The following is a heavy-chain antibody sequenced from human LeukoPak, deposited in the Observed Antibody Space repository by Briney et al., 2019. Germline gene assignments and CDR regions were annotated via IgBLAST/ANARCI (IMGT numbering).Heavy chain of an antibody. V-gene: IGHV3-23*01. CDR1: GFTFSSYA. CDR3: AKGHSGSYSPLFHY. J-gene: IGHJ4*02. D-gene: IGHD3-10*01. Sequence: GGSLRLSCAASGFTFSSYAMSWVRQAPGKGLQWVSIIGGSGDSIYYADSVKGRFTISRDNSQNTLYLQMNSLSAEDTAVYYCAKGHSGSYSPLFHYWGQGTLVTVSS. CDR2: IGGSGDSI.